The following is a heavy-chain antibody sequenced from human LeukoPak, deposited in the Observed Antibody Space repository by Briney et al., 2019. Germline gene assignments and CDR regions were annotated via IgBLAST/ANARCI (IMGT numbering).Heavy chain of an antibody. J-gene: IGHJ5*02. D-gene: IGHD4-17*01. Sequence: PGGSLRLSCAASGFTFSSYGMHWVRQAPGKGLEWVAFIRYDGSNKYYADSVKGRFTISRDNSKNTLYLQMNSLRAEDTAVYYCAKGGPTVTTPVSWFDPWGQGTLVTVSS. CDR3: AKGGPTVTTPVSWFDP. CDR1: GFTFSSYG. CDR2: IRYDGSNK. V-gene: IGHV3-30*02.